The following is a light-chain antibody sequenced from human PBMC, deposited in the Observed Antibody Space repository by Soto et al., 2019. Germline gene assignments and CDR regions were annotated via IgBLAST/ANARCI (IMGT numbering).Light chain of an antibody. CDR1: QDIGYF. J-gene: IGKJ5*01. Sequence: AIRMTQSPSSLSASIGDTVTFTCRASQDIGYFFAWYQQKPGKAPKVLMYGASTLQGGVPSRFSGSGSGTDFTLTISNLQSEDFATYLCQHYHSYPITFGQGTRL. CDR2: GAS. CDR3: QHYHSYPIT. V-gene: IGKV1-8*01.